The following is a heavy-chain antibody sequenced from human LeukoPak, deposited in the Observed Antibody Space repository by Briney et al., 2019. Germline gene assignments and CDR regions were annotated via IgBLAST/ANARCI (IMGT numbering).Heavy chain of an antibody. D-gene: IGHD2-2*02. CDR3: ARYYCSSTTCYNFDF. CDR2: IYYTGST. Sequence: SETLSLTRTVSGGSISSYYLSWIRQPPGKGLEWIGYIYYTGSTTYNPSLKSRVTMSVDTSKNQFSLKLSSVTAADTAVYYCARYYCSSTTCYNFDFWGQGTLVTVSS. V-gene: IGHV4-59*01. J-gene: IGHJ4*02. CDR1: GGSISSYY.